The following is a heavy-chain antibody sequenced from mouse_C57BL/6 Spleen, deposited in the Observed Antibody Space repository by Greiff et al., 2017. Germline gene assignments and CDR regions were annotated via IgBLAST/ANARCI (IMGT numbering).Heavy chain of an antibody. V-gene: IGHV5-17*01. CDR2: ISSGSSTI. CDR1: GFTFSDYG. CDR3: ARRDYDVWYFDV. D-gene: IGHD2-4*01. J-gene: IGHJ1*03. Sequence: EMQLVESGGGLVKPGGSLKLSCAASGFTFSDYGMHWVRQAPEKGLEWVAYISSGSSTIYYADTVKGRFTISRDNAKNTLFLQMTSLRSEDTAMYYCARRDYDVWYFDVWGTGTTVTVSS.